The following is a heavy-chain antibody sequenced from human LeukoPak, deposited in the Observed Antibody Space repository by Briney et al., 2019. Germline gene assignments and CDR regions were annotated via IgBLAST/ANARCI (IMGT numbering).Heavy chain of an antibody. D-gene: IGHD3-16*01. J-gene: IGHJ4*02. CDR1: GGSIRNQY. V-gene: IGHV4-4*07. CDR2: TFATGHT. Sequence: SDTLSLTCTVSGGSIRNQYWAWMRQPAGKGLEWIGRTFATGHTESNPSLRSRVTISADMSKNQLSLRLTSVTAADTALYYCAREWPGSYDALTGLYEGGYFYDKWGQGTLVTVSA. CDR3: AREWPGSYDALTGLYEGGYFYDK.